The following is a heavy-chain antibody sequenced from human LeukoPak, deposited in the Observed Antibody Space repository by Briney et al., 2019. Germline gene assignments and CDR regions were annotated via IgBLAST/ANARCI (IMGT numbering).Heavy chain of an antibody. CDR3: AKWPEGAMDYFDY. J-gene: IGHJ4*02. V-gene: IGHV3-30*18. CDR2: ISSDGNNK. D-gene: IGHD3-16*01. CDR1: GFTFSSYG. Sequence: PGRSLRLSCAASGFTFSSYGMHWVRQAPGKGLEWVAVISSDGNNKNYVDSVKGRFTISRDNSKNTLYLEMSSLRVEDTAIYYCAKWPEGAMDYFDYWGQGTLVTVSS.